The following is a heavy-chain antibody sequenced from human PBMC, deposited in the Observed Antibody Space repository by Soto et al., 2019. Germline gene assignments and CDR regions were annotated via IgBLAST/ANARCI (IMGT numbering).Heavy chain of an antibody. CDR2: IIPISDTT. Sequence: QVQLVQSGAEVKKPGSSVKVSCKASGGTFSSYAISWVRQAPGQGLEWMGGIIPISDTTNYAQKFQGRATITADESTSTAYMELSRLRAEDTAVYYCTRSQGSSTSLEIYYYYYYGMDGRGQGTTVTLSS. J-gene: IGHJ6*02. CDR3: TRSQGSSTSLEIYYYYYYGMDG. V-gene: IGHV1-69*01. D-gene: IGHD2-2*01. CDR1: GGTFSSYA.